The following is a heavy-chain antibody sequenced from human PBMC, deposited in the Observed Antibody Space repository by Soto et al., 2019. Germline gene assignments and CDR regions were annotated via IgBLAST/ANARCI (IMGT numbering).Heavy chain of an antibody. CDR3: AQDTDSSLRH. V-gene: IGHV3-30*18. CDR2: ISYDGSNK. Sequence: QVQLVESGGGVVQPGRSLRLSCTASGFTFSSYGMHWVRQAPGKGLEWVSVISYDGSNKYYADSVKGRFTISRDNSKNTLYLQMNSLRGEDTAVYYCAQDTDSSLRHWGQEPWSPSPQ. D-gene: IGHD6-13*01. CDR1: GFTFSSYG. J-gene: IGHJ4*01.